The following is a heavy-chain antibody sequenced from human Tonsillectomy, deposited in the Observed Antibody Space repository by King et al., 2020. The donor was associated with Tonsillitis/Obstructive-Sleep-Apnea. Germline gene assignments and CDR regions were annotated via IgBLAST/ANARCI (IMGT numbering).Heavy chain of an antibody. CDR3: ARGFDTGGHNWYLDL. Sequence: QVQLVESGGGVVQPGRSLRLSCAASGFTFNKYGMHWVRQAPGKGLEWVAIISFDGSDRYYADSVKGRFTFSRDNSKNTGFLQMNSLRAEDTAVYYCARGFDTGGHNWYLDLWGRGTQVTVSS. D-gene: IGHD2-8*02. V-gene: IGHV3-33*01. J-gene: IGHJ2*01. CDR1: GFTFNKYG. CDR2: ISFDGSDR.